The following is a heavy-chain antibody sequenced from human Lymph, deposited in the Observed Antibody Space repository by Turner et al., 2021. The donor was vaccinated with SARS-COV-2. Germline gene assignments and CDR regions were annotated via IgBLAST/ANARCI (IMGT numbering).Heavy chain of an antibody. D-gene: IGHD1-26*01. V-gene: IGHV3-30-3*01. J-gene: IGHJ6*02. Sequence: QVQLVESGGGVVQPGRSLRLPCAASGFTFSSYAMHWVRQAPGKGLEWVAIISYDGSNKYYADSVKGRFTISRDNSKNTLYLQMNSLRAEDAAVYYCARAYSGSDYYGMDVWGQGTTVTVS. CDR2: ISYDGSNK. CDR3: ARAYSGSDYYGMDV. CDR1: GFTFSSYA.